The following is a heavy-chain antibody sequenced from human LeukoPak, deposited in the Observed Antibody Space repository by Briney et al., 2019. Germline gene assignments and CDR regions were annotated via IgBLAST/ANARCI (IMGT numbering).Heavy chain of an antibody. CDR1: EFSFDDYA. CDR3: AKDFYNSGWYGDAFDI. J-gene: IGHJ3*02. V-gene: IGHV3-9*01. CDR2: INWNSGTI. Sequence: GGSLRLSCAGSEFSFDDYAMHWVRQAPGKGLEWVSGINWNSGTIGYADSVKGRFTISRDNAKNSLYLQMNSLRAEDTALYYCAKDFYNSGWYGDAFDIWGHGTMVTVSS. D-gene: IGHD6-19*01.